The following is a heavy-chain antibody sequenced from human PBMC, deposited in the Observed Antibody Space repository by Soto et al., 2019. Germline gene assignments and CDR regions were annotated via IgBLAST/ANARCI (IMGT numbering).Heavy chain of an antibody. Sequence: QVQLQESGPGLVKPSETLSLTCTVSGGSISSYYWSWIRQPPGKGREWIGYIYYSGSTNYNPSLKSRVTISVDTSKNQFSLKLSSVTAADTAVYYCARTLYYYYYMDVWGKGTTVTVSS. CDR2: IYYSGST. V-gene: IGHV4-59*01. J-gene: IGHJ6*03. CDR1: GGSISSYY. D-gene: IGHD3-16*01. CDR3: ARTLYYYYYMDV.